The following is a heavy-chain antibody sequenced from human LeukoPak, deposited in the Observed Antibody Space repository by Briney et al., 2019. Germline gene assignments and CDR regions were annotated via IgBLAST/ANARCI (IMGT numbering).Heavy chain of an antibody. CDR1: GFTFSSYA. CDR2: ISSSGGRT. CDR3: ARVESRWIQLGGSFDY. V-gene: IGHV3-64*04. D-gene: IGHD5-24*01. J-gene: IGHJ4*02. Sequence: GGSLRLSCSASGFTFSSYAMHWVRQAPGKGLEYVSAISSSGGRTYYADSVRGRFTISRDNSKNTLYLQMSSLRSDDTAVYYCARVESRWIQLGGSFDYWGQGSLVTVSS.